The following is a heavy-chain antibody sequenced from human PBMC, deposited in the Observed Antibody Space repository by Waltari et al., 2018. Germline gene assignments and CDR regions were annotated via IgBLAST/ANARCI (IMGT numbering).Heavy chain of an antibody. CDR1: GFTFSSYA. CDR3: ARLEAVTFTFDY. CDR2: ISYDGSNK. Sequence: QVQLVESGGGVVQPGRSLRLSCAASGFTFSSYAMHWVRQAPGKGLGWVAVISYDGSNKYYADAVKGRFTISRDNSKNTLYLQMNSLRAEDTAVYYCARLEAVTFTFDYWGQGTLVTVSS. V-gene: IGHV3-30-3*01. J-gene: IGHJ4*02. D-gene: IGHD4-17*01.